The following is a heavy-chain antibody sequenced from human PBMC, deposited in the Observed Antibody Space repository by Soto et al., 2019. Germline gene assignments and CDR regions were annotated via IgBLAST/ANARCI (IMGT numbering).Heavy chain of an antibody. CDR1: GGSISSYY. V-gene: IGHV4-59*08. CDR3: ARQGFGALHGLVDV. Sequence: TSETLSLTCTVSGGSISSYYWSWIRQTPGKGLEWIGYVHDSWGPNYNPSLKSRVAISLDTSKSQFSLKLTSVTATDTAVYYCARQGFGALHGLVDVWVQGPTVT. D-gene: IGHD3-10*01. CDR2: VHDSWGP. J-gene: IGHJ6*02.